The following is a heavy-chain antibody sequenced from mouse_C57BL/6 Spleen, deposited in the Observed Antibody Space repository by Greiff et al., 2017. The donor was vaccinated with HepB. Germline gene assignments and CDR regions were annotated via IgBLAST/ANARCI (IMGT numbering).Heavy chain of an antibody. CDR2: IDPSDSYT. Sequence: QVQLQQSGAELVKPGASVKLSCKASGYTFTSYWMQWVKQRPGQGLEWIGEIDPSDSYTNYNQKFKCKATFTVDTSSSTAYMQLSSLTSEDSAVYYCARALITTGVAKGYFDVWGTGTTVTVSS. D-gene: IGHD1-1*01. V-gene: IGHV1-50*01. CDR1: GYTFTSYW. CDR3: ARALITTGVAKGYFDV. J-gene: IGHJ1*03.